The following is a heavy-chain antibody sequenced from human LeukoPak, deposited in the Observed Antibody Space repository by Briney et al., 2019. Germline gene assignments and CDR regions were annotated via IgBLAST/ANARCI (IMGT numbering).Heavy chain of an antibody. J-gene: IGHJ3*02. CDR1: GFMFSSYG. Sequence: PGVSLRLSCVASGFMFSSYGMHWVRQAPGKGLEWVTFIRYDGSNEYYADYVKRRFTISRDNSQDTLSLQMNSLRAEDTAVYYCVKGPYYDYIRGTYRYPDDSFDIWGQGTMVTVSS. CDR2: IRYDGSNE. V-gene: IGHV3-30*02. CDR3: VKGPYYDYIRGTYRYPDDSFDI. D-gene: IGHD3-16*02.